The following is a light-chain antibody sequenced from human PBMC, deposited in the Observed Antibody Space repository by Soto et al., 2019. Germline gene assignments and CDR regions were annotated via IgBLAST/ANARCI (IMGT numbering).Light chain of an antibody. CDR1: QSVSSDY. CDR3: QHYGNSPPSIT. J-gene: IGKJ3*01. Sequence: EIVLTQSPGTLSLSPGERATLSCRTSQSVSSDYLVWYQQKPGQAPRLLIYGASSRATGVPDRFSGSGSGTDFTLTISRLEPDDFAVYYCQHYGNSPPSITFGPGTKVDVK. V-gene: IGKV3-20*01. CDR2: GAS.